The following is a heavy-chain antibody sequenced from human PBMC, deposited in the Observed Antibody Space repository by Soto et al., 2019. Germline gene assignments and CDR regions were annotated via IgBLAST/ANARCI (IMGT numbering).Heavy chain of an antibody. CDR3: ARGWGYCSGGSCYSENYYFDY. Sequence: QVQLQESGPGLVKPSQTLSLTCTVSGGSISSGGYYWSWIRQHPGKGLEWIGYIYYSGSTYYNPSLKSRVTISVDTSKNQFSLKLSSVTAADTAVYYCARGWGYCSGGSCYSENYYFDYWGQGTLVTVSS. CDR1: GGSISSGGYY. J-gene: IGHJ4*02. CDR2: IYYSGST. V-gene: IGHV4-31*03. D-gene: IGHD2-15*01.